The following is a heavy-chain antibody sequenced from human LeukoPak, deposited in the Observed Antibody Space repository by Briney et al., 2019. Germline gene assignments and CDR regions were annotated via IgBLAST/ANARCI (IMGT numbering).Heavy chain of an antibody. CDR1: GFTFSTYA. Sequence: GGSLRLSCAASGFTFSTYAMSWVRQAPGKGLGWVSAICGSDGSRYYADSVKGRFTISRDNSKNTLYLQMNSLRGEDTAVYYCAKGGSPSCYSSSGYWGQGTLVTVSS. CDR2: ICGSDGSR. CDR3: AKGGSPSCYSSSGY. D-gene: IGHD2-2*01. J-gene: IGHJ4*02. V-gene: IGHV3-23*01.